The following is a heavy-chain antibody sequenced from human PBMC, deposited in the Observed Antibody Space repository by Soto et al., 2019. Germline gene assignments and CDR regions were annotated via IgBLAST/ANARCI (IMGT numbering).Heavy chain of an antibody. CDR3: ARVSGELGYCSSTSRYYYCCMDV. Sequence: SETLSLTCTVSGGSISSYYWSWIRQPPGKGLEWIGYIYYSGSTNYNPSLKSRVTISVDTSKNQFSLKLSSVTAADTAVYYCARVSGELGYCSSTSRYYYCCMDVRGQGTMVTGSS. CDR1: GGSISSYY. CDR2: IYYSGST. D-gene: IGHD2-2*01. V-gene: IGHV4-59*01. J-gene: IGHJ6*02.